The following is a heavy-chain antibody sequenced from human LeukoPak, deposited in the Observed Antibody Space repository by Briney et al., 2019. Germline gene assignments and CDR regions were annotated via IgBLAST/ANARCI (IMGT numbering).Heavy chain of an antibody. D-gene: IGHD6-19*01. CDR3: ARVKIEQWLVHHYYYMDV. CDR1: GGSISSNTYY. J-gene: IGHJ6*03. V-gene: IGHV4-39*07. Sequence: PSETLSLTCTVSGGSISSNTYYWGWIRQPPGKGLEWVGSIYYSGSTYYNPSLKSRVTISVDTSKNQFSLKLSSVTAADTAVYYCARVKIEQWLVHHYYYMDVWGKGTTVTVSS. CDR2: IYYSGST.